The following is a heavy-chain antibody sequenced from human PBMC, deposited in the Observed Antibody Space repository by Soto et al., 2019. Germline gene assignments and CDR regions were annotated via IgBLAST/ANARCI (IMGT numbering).Heavy chain of an antibody. Sequence: QVQVVESGGGLVKPGGSLRLSCAASGFTFSDYYMTWIRQAPGKGLEWVSYISSSGSTIYYADSVKGRFTISRDNAKNSLYLQMNSLSADDTAVYYCARGGYCSSTSCYPQYSQHWGQGTLVTVSS. D-gene: IGHD2-2*01. V-gene: IGHV3-11*01. J-gene: IGHJ1*01. CDR2: ISSSGSTI. CDR1: GFTFSDYY. CDR3: ARGGYCSSTSCYPQYSQH.